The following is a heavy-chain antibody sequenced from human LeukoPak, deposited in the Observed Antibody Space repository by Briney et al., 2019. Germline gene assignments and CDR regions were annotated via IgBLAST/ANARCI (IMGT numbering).Heavy chain of an antibody. D-gene: IGHD3-10*01. CDR1: GFTFSRYW. Sequence: GGSLRLSCAATGFTFSRYWMHWVRHAPGKGLVWVARINTNGSPTQCADSVKGRFTNSRDNAKTTLYRQMNSLRDEDTAGYYCAGDLISGSGSLGYWGQGTLVTVAS. V-gene: IGHV3-74*01. CDR3: AGDLISGSGSLGY. CDR2: INTNGSPT. J-gene: IGHJ4*02.